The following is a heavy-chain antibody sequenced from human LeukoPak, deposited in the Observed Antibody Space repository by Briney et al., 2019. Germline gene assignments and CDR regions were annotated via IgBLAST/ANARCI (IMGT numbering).Heavy chain of an antibody. CDR2: IYYSGST. J-gene: IGHJ3*02. CDR1: GGSISSYS. D-gene: IGHD1-20*01. CDR3: ARDRYNWNDASDAFDI. Sequence: SETLSLTCTVSGGSISSYSWSWIRQPPGKGLEWIGYIYYSGSTNYNPSLKSRVTISVDTSKNQFSLKLSSVTAADTAVYYCARDRYNWNDASDAFDIWGQGTMVTVSS. V-gene: IGHV4-59*01.